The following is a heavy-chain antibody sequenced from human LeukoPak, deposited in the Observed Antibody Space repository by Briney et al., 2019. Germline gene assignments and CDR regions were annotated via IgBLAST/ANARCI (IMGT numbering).Heavy chain of an antibody. CDR2: ISGSSGYI. CDR3: ARVGQSYAPPDDYFSYYGLDV. Sequence: GGSLRLSCAASGFTFSGYSMNWVRQAPGMGLEWVSFISGSSGYIYYADSVEGRFTISRDNAENSLYLQMNSLRAEDTAVHYCARVGQSYAPPDDYFSYYGLDVWGQGTTVTVSS. D-gene: IGHD2-2*01. J-gene: IGHJ6*02. CDR1: GFTFSGYS. V-gene: IGHV3-21*01.